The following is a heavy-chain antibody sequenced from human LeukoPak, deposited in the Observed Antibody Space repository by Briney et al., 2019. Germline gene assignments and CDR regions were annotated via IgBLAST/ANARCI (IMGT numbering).Heavy chain of an antibody. V-gene: IGHV1-2*02. D-gene: IGHD3-3*01. CDR1: GYTFTGYY. CDR3: ARAGGRAYYDFWSGYAYGKNWFDP. J-gene: IGHJ5*02. CDR2: INPNSGGT. Sequence: ASVKVSCKASGYTFTGYYMHWVRQAPGQGLEWMGWINPNSGGTNYAQKFQGRVTMTRDTSISTAYMALSRLRSDDTAVYYCARAGGRAYYDFWSGYAYGKNWFDPWGQGTLVTVSS.